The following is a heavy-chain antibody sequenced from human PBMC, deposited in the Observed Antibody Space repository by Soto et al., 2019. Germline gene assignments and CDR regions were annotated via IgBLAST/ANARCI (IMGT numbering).Heavy chain of an antibody. J-gene: IGHJ6*02. CDR2: IYYSGST. D-gene: IGHD6-19*01. Sequence: QVQLQESGPGLVKPSETLSLTCTVSGGSVSSGSYYWSWIRQPPGKGLEWIGYIYYSGSTNYNPPLKSRVTISVDTSKNQFSLKLSSVTAADTAVYYCASIAVAGKQTDYYYYGMDVWGQGTTVTVSS. CDR3: ASIAVAGKQTDYYYYGMDV. CDR1: GGSVSSGSYY. V-gene: IGHV4-61*01.